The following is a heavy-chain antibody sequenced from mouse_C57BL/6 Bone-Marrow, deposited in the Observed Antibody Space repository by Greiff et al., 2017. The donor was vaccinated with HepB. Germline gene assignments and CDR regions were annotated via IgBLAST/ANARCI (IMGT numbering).Heavy chain of an antibody. Sequence: QVQLQQPGAELVKPGASVKMSCKASGYTFTSYWITWVKQRPGQGLEWIGDIYPGSGSTNYNEKFKSKATLTVDTSSSTAYMQLSSLTSEDSEVYYCARGDTTLVYFDVWGTGTTVTVSS. D-gene: IGHD1-1*01. CDR1: GYTFTSYW. CDR2: IYPGSGST. CDR3: ARGDTTLVYFDV. V-gene: IGHV1-55*01. J-gene: IGHJ1*03.